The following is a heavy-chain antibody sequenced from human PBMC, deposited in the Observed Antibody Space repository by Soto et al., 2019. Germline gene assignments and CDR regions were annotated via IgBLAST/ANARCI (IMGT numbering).Heavy chain of an antibody. Sequence: GGSLRLSCAASGFTVSSNYMSWVRQAPGKGLEWVSVIYSCGSTYYADSVKGRFTISRDSSKNTLYLQMNSLRAEDTAVYYCARVTTFYDILTSSYALNYFDYWGQGTRVTVSS. CDR1: GFTVSSNY. V-gene: IGHV3-66*03. J-gene: IGHJ4*02. CDR2: IYSCGST. CDR3: ARVTTFYDILTSSYALNYFDY. D-gene: IGHD3-9*01.